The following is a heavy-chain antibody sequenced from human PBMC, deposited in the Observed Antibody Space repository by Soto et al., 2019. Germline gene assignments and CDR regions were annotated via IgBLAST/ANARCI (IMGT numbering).Heavy chain of an antibody. Sequence: QVQLQESGPGLVKPSQTLSLTCTVSGGSVNTGDFYWNWVRQPPGKGLEWIGYLSDSGSTYYNLYLERRLTISLDTYKNQVSLKLSAVTAADTAVYSCSRELGGGYCTGGTFYPRAAFDLWGQGTMVTVSS. CDR2: LSDSGST. CDR3: SRELGGGYCTGGTFYPRAAFDL. V-gene: IGHV4-30-4*01. CDR1: GGSVNTGDFY. D-gene: IGHD2-15*01. J-gene: IGHJ3*01.